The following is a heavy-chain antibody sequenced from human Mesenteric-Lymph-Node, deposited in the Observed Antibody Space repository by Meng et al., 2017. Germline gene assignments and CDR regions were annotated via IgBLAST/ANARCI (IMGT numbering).Heavy chain of an antibody. CDR2: IKQDGSEK. CDR1: GFTFSSYW. D-gene: IGHD5-24*01. CDR3: ARDRMEMATIDY. V-gene: IGHV3-7*01. J-gene: IGHJ4*02. Sequence: GESLKISCAASGFTFSSYWMSWVRQAPGKGLEWVANIKQDGSEKYYVDSVKGRFTISRDNAKNSLYLQMNSLRAEDMAVYYCARDRMEMATIDYWGQGTLVTVSS.